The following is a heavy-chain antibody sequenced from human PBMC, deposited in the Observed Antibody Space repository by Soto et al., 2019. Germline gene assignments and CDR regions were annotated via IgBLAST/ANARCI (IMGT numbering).Heavy chain of an antibody. CDR1: GFSLSTSGMC. J-gene: IGHJ4*02. Sequence: SGPTLVNPTQTLTLTCTFSGFSLSTSGMCVSWIRQPPGKALEWLALIDWDDDKYYSTSLKTRLTISKDTSKNQVVLTMTNMDPVDTATYYCVRDKGVADNLPRGDYWGPGTLVTVSS. V-gene: IGHV2-70*01. CDR3: VRDKGVADNLPRGDY. CDR2: IDWDDDK. D-gene: IGHD6-19*01.